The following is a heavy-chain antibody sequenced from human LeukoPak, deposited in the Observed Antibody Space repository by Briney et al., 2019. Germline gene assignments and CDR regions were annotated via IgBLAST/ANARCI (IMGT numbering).Heavy chain of an antibody. V-gene: IGHV3-74*01. J-gene: IGHJ4*02. CDR2: ISSDGSST. Sequence: PTGGSLRLSCAASGFTFSSYAMTWVRQAPGKGLVWVSRISSDGSSTSYADSVRGRFTISRDNAKNTLYLQMNSLRAEDTAVYYCGRALYRGFDYWGQGTLVTVSS. D-gene: IGHD1-26*01. CDR1: GFTFSSYA. CDR3: GRALYRGFDY.